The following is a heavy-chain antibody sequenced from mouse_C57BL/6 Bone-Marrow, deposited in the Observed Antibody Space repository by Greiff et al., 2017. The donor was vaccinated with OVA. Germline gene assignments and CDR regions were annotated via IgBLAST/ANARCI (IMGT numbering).Heavy chain of an antibody. V-gene: IGHV3-6*01. Sequence: EVHLVESGPGLVKPSQSLSLTCSVTGYSITSGYYWNWIRQFPGNKLEWMGYISYDGSNNYNPSLKNRISITRDTSKNQFFLKLNSVTTEDTATYYCARELYSTHAMDYWGQGTSVTVSS. J-gene: IGHJ4*01. D-gene: IGHD2-5*01. CDR1: GYSITSGYY. CDR2: ISYDGSN. CDR3: ARELYSTHAMDY.